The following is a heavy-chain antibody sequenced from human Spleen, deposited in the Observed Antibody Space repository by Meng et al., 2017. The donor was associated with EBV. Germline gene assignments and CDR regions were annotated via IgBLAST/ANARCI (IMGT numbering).Heavy chain of an antibody. D-gene: IGHD4-17*01. CDR1: GFSFRSYN. Sequence: GELGESWGGLVKPWGSLRFSCAAAGFSFRSYNMNWVRQAPGRGLEWVSCISSSSSHIYYADSVKGRFTISRDNVKNSLYLQMSSLRVEDTGIYYCAGDPGVDYWGQGTLVTVSS. CDR3: AGDPGVDY. J-gene: IGHJ4*02. V-gene: IGHV3-21*01. CDR2: ISSSSSHI.